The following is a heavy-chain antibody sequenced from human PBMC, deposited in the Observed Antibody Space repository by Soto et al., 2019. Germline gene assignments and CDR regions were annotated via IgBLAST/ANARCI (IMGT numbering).Heavy chain of an antibody. V-gene: IGHV4-34*01. Sequence: PSETLSLTCTGSGGSISSYYWSCIRQPPGKGLEWIGEINHSGSTNYNPSLKSRVTISVDTSKNQFSLKLSSVTAADTAVYYCARRKLFITAAVHNWFDPWGQGTLVTVSS. CDR3: ARRKLFITAAVHNWFDP. CDR1: GGSISSYY. CDR2: INHSGST. J-gene: IGHJ5*02. D-gene: IGHD6-13*01.